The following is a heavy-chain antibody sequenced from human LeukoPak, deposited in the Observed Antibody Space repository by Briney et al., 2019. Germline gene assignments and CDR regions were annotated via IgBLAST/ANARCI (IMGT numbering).Heavy chain of an antibody. J-gene: IGHJ4*02. D-gene: IGHD6-13*01. V-gene: IGHV1-8*01. CDR1: GHTFTSYD. CDR2: MNPDSGNT. Sequence: ASVKLSCNSSGHTFTSYDINWVRHATGQGLEWMGWMNPDSGNTGYAQKFQGRVTMTRNPSISTAYMELSSLTSEDTAVYYCARRIAAAGVGIVYWGQGTLVTVSS. CDR3: ARRIAAAGVGIVY.